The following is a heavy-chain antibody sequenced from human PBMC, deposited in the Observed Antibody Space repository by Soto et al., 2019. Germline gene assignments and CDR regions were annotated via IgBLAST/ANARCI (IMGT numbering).Heavy chain of an antibody. CDR2: ISSSSSYI. D-gene: IGHD6-19*01. V-gene: IGHV3-21*01. CDR1: GFTFSSYS. J-gene: IGHJ4*02. Sequence: GSLRLGCAASGFTFSSYSMNWVRQAPGKGLEWVSSISSSSSYIYYADSVKGRFTISRDNAKNSLYLQMNSLRAEDTAVYYCARDDSSGPYYFDYWGQGTLVTVSS. CDR3: ARDDSSGPYYFDY.